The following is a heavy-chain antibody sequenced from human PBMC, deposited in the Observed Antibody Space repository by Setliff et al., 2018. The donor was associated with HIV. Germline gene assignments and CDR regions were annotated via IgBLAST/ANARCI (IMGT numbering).Heavy chain of an antibody. Sequence: ASVKVSCKSSGYTFTAYYIHWVRQAPGQGLEWMGRIIPNSGGTNHAQNFQGRVTMTRDTSISTAYMELSRLRSEDTAVYYCARGYDYLYYGMDVWGQGTAVTVSS. D-gene: IGHD1-1*01. CDR2: IIPNSGGT. CDR1: GYTFTAYY. V-gene: IGHV1-2*06. CDR3: ARGYDYLYYGMDV. J-gene: IGHJ6*02.